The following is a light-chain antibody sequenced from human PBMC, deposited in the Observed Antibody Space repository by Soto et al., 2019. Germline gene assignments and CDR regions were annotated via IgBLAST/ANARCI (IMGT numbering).Light chain of an antibody. Sequence: QSALTQPPAASESPGQSVTISCTGTSSDVGGYNYVSWYQQHPGKAPKLIIYEVSKRPSGVPDHFSGSKSGNTASLTVSGLQADDEADYYCSSFGGSNHVVFGGGTKLTVL. V-gene: IGLV2-8*01. CDR2: EVS. J-gene: IGLJ2*01. CDR3: SSFGGSNHVV. CDR1: SSDVGGYNY.